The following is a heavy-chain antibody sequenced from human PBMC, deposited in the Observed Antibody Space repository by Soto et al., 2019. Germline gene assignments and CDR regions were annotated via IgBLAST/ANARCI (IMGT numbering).Heavy chain of an antibody. CDR2: IYYSGST. CDR1: GGSARSGRYY. D-gene: IGHD3-3*01. CDR3: ARRGGITIFGVDPVLSFDP. V-gene: IGHV4-61*01. J-gene: IGHJ5*02. Sequence: PAVPMALTCSVSGGSARSGRYYWSFIRHPPWQGLECIGYIYYSGSTNYNPSLKMRVTISVDTSKNQFSRKLSSVTAADTAVYYCARRGGITIFGVDPVLSFDPWGQGTLVPVSS.